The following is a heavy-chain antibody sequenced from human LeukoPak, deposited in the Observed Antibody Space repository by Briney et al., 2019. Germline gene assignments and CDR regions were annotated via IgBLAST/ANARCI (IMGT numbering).Heavy chain of an antibody. CDR1: GGSISSGGYY. D-gene: IGHD4-11*01. CDR2: IYHSGST. CDR3: ASSHTYSIPYYFDY. J-gene: IGHJ4*02. V-gene: IGHV4-30-2*01. Sequence: SETLSLTCTVSGGSISSGGYYWSWIRQPPGKGLEWIGYIYHSGSTYYNPSLKSRVTISVDRSKNQFSLKLSSVTAADTAVYYCASSHTYSIPYYFDYWGQGTLVTVSS.